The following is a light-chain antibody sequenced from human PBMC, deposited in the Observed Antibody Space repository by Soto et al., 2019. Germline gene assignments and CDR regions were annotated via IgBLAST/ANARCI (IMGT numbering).Light chain of an antibody. V-gene: IGKV1-6*01. CDR2: NAS. CDR1: QGIRSD. CDR3: LHDYNYPQT. Sequence: IQMTRSPSSPPAPLGDRVTTPCRASQGIRSDLGWYQQKPGEVPRLLIYNASTLQSGVPSRFSGSASGAVFTLTISSLQPEDSATYYCLHDYNYPQTFGQGTKVDIK. J-gene: IGKJ1*01.